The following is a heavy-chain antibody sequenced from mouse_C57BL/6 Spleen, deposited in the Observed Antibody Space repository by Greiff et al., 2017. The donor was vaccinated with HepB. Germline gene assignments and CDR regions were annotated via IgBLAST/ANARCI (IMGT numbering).Heavy chain of an antibody. CDR1: GFSFNTYA. CDR3: VRPDGYSSWFAY. Sequence: EVQLVESGGGLVQPKGSLKLSCAASGFSFNTYAMNWVRQAPGKGLEWVARIRSKSNNYATYYADSVKDRFTISRDDSESMLYLQMNNLKTEDTAMYYCVRPDGYSSWFAYWGQGTLVTVSA. V-gene: IGHV10-1*01. CDR2: IRSKSNNYAT. J-gene: IGHJ3*01. D-gene: IGHD2-3*01.